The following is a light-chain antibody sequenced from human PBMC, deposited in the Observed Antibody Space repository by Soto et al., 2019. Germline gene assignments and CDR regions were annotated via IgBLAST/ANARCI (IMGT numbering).Light chain of an antibody. CDR2: EVS. J-gene: IGLJ1*01. CDR3: SSYTRSSTSYV. Sequence: QSALTQPASVSGSPGQSITISCTGTSSDVGGYNYVSWYQQHPGKAPKLMIYEVSNRPSRVSNRFSGSKSGNTASLTISGLQAEDEADYYCSSYTRSSTSYVFGTG. V-gene: IGLV2-14*01. CDR1: SSDVGGYNY.